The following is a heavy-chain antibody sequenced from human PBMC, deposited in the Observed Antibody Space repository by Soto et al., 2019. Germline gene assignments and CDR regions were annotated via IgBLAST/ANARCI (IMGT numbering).Heavy chain of an antibody. CDR2: ISAYNGNT. D-gene: IGHD3-22*01. CDR3: ERYFIGDYYDSSGPIDI. J-gene: IGHJ3*02. Sequence: ASVKVSCKASGYTFTSYGISWVRQAPGQGLEWMGWISAYNGNTNYAQKLQGRVTMTTDTSTSTAYMELRSLRSDDTAVYYWERYFIGDYYDSSGPIDIWGQGTMVTVSS. CDR1: GYTFTSYG. V-gene: IGHV1-18*01.